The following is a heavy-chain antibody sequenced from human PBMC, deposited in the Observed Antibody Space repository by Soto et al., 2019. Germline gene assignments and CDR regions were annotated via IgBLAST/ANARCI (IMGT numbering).Heavy chain of an antibody. CDR1: GGSISSGDYY. V-gene: IGHV4-30-4*01. D-gene: IGHD2-2*01. CDR3: ARGVTRYQLLTYYYGMDV. CDR2: IYYSGST. J-gene: IGHJ6*02. Sequence: PSETLSLTCTVSGGSISSGDYYWSWIRQPPGKGLEWIGYIYYSGSTYYNPSLKSRVTISVDTSKNQFSLKLSSVTAADTAVYYCARGVTRYQLLTYYYGMDVWGQGTTVTVYS.